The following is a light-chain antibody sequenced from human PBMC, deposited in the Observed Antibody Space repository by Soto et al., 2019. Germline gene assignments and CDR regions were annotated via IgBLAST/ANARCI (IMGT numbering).Light chain of an antibody. CDR2: GAS. J-gene: IGKJ2*01. CDR1: QSVSSSY. V-gene: IGKV3-20*01. Sequence: EIVLTQSPGTLSLSPGERATLSCRASQSVSSSYLAWYQQKPGQAPRLLIYGASSRATGIPDRFSGSGSGTDLTLTISRLEPEDFAVYYCQQYGSSPVYTFGQGTKLDIK. CDR3: QQYGSSPVYT.